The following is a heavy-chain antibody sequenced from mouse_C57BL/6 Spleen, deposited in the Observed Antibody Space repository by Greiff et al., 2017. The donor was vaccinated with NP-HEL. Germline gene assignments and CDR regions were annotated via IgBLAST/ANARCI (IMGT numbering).Heavy chain of an antibody. Sequence: VQLQQPGAELVMPGASVKLSCKASGYTFTSYWMHWVKQRPGQGLEWIGEIDPSDSYTNYNQKFKGKSTLTVDKSSSTAYMQLSSLTSEDSAVYYCARSQLRLRPYAMDYWGQGTSVTVSS. CDR3: ARSQLRLRPYAMDY. V-gene: IGHV1-69*01. D-gene: IGHD3-2*02. CDR2: IDPSDSYT. CDR1: GYTFTSYW. J-gene: IGHJ4*01.